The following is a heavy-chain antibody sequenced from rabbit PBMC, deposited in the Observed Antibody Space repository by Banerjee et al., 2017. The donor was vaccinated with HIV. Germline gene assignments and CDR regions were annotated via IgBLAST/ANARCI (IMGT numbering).Heavy chain of an antibody. CDR3: ARGMTYGHRLDL. D-gene: IGHD2-1*01. CDR1: GFSFNSGYD. Sequence: QSLEESGGDLVQPEGSLTLTCTASGFSFNSGYDMSWVRQAPGKGLEWIGFINTGVGTTCYASWAKGRFTISKTSSTTVTLQMTTLTAADTATYFCARGMTYGHRLDLWGPGTLVTVS. CDR2: INTGVGTT. J-gene: IGHJ3*01. V-gene: IGHV1S40*01.